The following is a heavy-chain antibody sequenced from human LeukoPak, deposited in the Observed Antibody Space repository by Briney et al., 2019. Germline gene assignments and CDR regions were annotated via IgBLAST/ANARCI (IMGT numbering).Heavy chain of an antibody. J-gene: IGHJ5*02. CDR3: ARGPYYDFWSGYLGSDNWFDP. CDR1: GYTFTGYY. Sequence: ASVKVSCKASGYTFTGYYMHWVRQAPGQGLEWMGWFNPNSGGTNYAQKFQGRVTMTRDTSISTAYMELSRLRSDDTAVYYCARGPYYDFWSGYLGSDNWFDPWGQGTLVTVSS. V-gene: IGHV1-2*02. D-gene: IGHD3-3*01. CDR2: FNPNSGGT.